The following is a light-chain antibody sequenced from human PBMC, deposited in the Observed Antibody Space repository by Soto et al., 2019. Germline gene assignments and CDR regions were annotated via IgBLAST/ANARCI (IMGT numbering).Light chain of an antibody. J-gene: IGKJ1*01. V-gene: IGKV3-20*01. CDR3: QLSGRSPLT. CDR2: GAS. CDR1: QNVAEH. Sequence: VVLTQSPATLSLSPWERGTLSCRASQNVAEHLAWYQQKPGQPPRLLIYGASTRATGVPDRFSGSGSGTDFTLTISRLEPEDFAVYYCQLSGRSPLTFGQGTKVDIK.